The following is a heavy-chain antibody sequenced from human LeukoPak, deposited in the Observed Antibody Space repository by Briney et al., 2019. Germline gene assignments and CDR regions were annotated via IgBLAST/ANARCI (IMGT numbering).Heavy chain of an antibody. V-gene: IGHV3-23*01. CDR3: AKATHYYDSSGYNGVFDY. CDR2: ITGTADNT. J-gene: IGHJ4*02. Sequence: PGGSLRLSCAASGFTITAYALIWVRQAPGKGLEWVAAITGTADNTHYADSVQGRFTISRDNSENTLFLQMNSLRAEDAAVYYCAKATHYYDSSGYNGVFDYWGQGTLVTLSS. D-gene: IGHD3-22*01. CDR1: GFTITAYA.